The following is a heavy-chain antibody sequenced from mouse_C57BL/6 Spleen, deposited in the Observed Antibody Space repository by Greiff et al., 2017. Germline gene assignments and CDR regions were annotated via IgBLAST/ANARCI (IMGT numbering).Heavy chain of an antibody. CDR1: GFSFNTYS. CDR2: KRSKSNNYAT. J-gene: IGHJ2*01. D-gene: IGHD1-1*01. V-gene: IGHV10-1*01. CDR3: VRQGLRYYFDY. Sequence: EVKLVASGGGLVQPKGSLKLSCAASGFSFNTYSLNWVRQAPGKGLEWVARKRSKSNNYATYYADSVKDIFTISRDDSESMLYLQMNNLKTEDTAMYDCVRQGLRYYFDYWGQGTTLTVSS.